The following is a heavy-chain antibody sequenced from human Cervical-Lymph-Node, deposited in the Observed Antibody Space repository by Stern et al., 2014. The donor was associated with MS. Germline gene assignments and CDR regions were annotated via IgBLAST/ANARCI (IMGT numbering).Heavy chain of an antibody. V-gene: IGHV4-30-4*01. J-gene: IGHJ4*02. D-gene: IGHD2-21*02. CDR2: ICYSGSS. CDR1: GCSITSGDFY. CDR3: ARELRLLFRPSQGLDY. Sequence: QVQLQESGPGLVTPSQTLSLTCTVSGCSITSGDFYWTLIRPPPGKGLVWFGYICYSGSSDYNPSLKSRVIMSIDTSKNQFSLKLRSVTAADTAVYYCARELRLLFRPSQGLDYWGQGSLVTVS.